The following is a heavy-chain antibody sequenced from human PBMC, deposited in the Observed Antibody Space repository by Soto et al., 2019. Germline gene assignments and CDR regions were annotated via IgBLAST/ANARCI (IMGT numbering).Heavy chain of an antibody. D-gene: IGHD3-3*01. Sequence: QVQLQESGPGLVKPSQTLSLTCTVSGGSISSGGYYWSWIRQHPGKGLEWIGYIYYSGSTYYNPSLEGRVTISVDTSKNQFSLMLSSVTAADTAVYYCARGLTLRPSYYDFWSGYYGGVGFDYWGQGTLVTVSS. CDR3: ARGLTLRPSYYDFWSGYYGGVGFDY. CDR2: IYYSGST. V-gene: IGHV4-31*03. CDR1: GGSISSGGYY. J-gene: IGHJ4*02.